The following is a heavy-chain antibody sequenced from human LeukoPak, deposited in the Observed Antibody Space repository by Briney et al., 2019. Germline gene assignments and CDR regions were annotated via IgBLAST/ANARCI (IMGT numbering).Heavy chain of an antibody. CDR1: GFTFRDSA. Sequence: LTGGSLRLSCAASGFTFRDSAMTWVRQAPGKGLEWVSLISFSGDNTYYRDSVKGRFTVSRDNSKDTLYLQMNSLRAEDTAVYYCAREVKAVPGDESFDYWGQGTLVTVSS. CDR2: ISFSGDNT. J-gene: IGHJ4*02. D-gene: IGHD6-19*01. V-gene: IGHV3-23*01. CDR3: AREVKAVPGDESFDY.